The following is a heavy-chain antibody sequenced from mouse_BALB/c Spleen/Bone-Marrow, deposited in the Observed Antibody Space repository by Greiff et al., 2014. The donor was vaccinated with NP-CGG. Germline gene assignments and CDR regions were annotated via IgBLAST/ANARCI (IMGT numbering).Heavy chain of an antibody. CDR3: ARDSSGYFDY. V-gene: IGHV5-9-4*01. CDR2: ISSGGNYT. D-gene: IGHD3-1*01. CDR1: GFTFSSYA. Sequence: EVMLVESGGGLVKPGGSLKLSCAASGFTFSSYAMSWVRQSPEKRLEWVAEISSGGNYTYYPDTVTGRFTISRDNAKNTLYLEMSSLRSEDAAMYYCARDSSGYFDYWGQGTTLTVSS. J-gene: IGHJ2*01.